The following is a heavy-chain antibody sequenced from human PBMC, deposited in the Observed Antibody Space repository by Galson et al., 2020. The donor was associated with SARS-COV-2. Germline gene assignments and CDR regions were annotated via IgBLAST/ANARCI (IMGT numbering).Heavy chain of an antibody. CDR2: LYHSGNT. J-gene: IGHJ4*02. V-gene: IGHV4-30-2*01. CDR1: GGSISSGDFS. CDR3: ARTTTSFFDY. D-gene: IGHD3-16*02. Sequence: SETLSLTCSVSGGSISSGDFSWSWIRQPPGQGLEWIGYLYHSGNTYYTPSLKSRLSISVDRSKNQFSLRLTSVTAADTAVYYCARTTTSFFDYWGPGTPVTVSS.